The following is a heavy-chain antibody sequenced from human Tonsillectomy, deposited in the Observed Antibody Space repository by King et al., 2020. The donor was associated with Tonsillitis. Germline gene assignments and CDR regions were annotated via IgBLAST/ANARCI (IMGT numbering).Heavy chain of an antibody. CDR2: ISYDGSNK. CDR1: GFTFSSYT. V-gene: IGHV3-30-3*01. CDR3: ARETYYSDSSGYWGIDY. D-gene: IGHD3-22*01. Sequence: VQLVESGGGVVQPGRSLRLSCAASGFTFSSYTMHWVRQAPGKGLEWVAGISYDGSNKYYADSVKGRFTISRDNSKNTLYLQMNSLRAEDTAVYYCARETYYSDSSGYWGIDYWGQGTLVTVSS. J-gene: IGHJ4*02.